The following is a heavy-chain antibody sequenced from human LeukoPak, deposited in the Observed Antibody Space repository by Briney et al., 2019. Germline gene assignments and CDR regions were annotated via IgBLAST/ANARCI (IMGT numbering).Heavy chain of an antibody. V-gene: IGHV1-2*02. CDR2: INPNSGGT. Sequence: GASVKVSCKASGYTFTSYYMHWVRQAPGQGLEWMGWINPNSGGTNYAQKFQGRVTMTRDTSISTAYMELSRLRSDDTAVYYCARELGYCSSTSCYSNYFDYWGQGTLVTVSS. CDR1: GYTFTSYY. D-gene: IGHD2-2*01. CDR3: ARELGYCSSTSCYSNYFDY. J-gene: IGHJ4*02.